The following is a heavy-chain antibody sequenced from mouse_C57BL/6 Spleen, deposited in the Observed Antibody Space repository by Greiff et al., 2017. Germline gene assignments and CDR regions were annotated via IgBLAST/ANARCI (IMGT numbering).Heavy chain of an antibody. CDR1: GFSLTSYG. CDR2: IWGDGST. V-gene: IGHV2-3*01. Sequence: VKLVESGPGLVAPSQSLSITCTVSGFSLTSYGVSWVRQPPGKGLEWLGVIWGDGSTNYHSALISRLSISKDNSKSQVFLKLNSRQNDDTATYYCAKKNGGAIDYDCYGYYDMGDWGKGATVTV. D-gene: IGHD2-4*01. CDR3: AKKNGGAIDYDCYGYYDMGD. J-gene: IGHJ4*01.